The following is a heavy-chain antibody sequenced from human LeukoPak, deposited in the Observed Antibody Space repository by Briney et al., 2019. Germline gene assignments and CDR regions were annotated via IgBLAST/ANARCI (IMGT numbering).Heavy chain of an antibody. CDR1: GGSISYYY. CDR2: IHTTGST. CDR3: ARGGIYSDSSGFRYFDS. D-gene: IGHD3-22*01. Sequence: PSETLSLTCFVTGGSISYYYWSWIRQSAGKGLEWIGRIHTTGSTNYNPSLKSRVTMSVDASKKQLSLKFNSVTAVDTAVYYCARGGIYSDSSGFRYFDSWGQGTLLTVSS. V-gene: IGHV4-4*07. J-gene: IGHJ4*02.